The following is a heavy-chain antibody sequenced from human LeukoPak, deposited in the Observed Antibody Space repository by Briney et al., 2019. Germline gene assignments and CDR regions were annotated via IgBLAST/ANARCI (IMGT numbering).Heavy chain of an antibody. J-gene: IGHJ6*02. V-gene: IGHV3-48*01. CDR3: ARDLRVPAATYYYYGMDV. CDR2: ISSSSSTI. D-gene: IGHD2-2*01. Sequence: GGSLRLSCAASGFTFSSYSMNWVRQAPGKGLEWVSYISSSSSTIYYADSVKGRFTISRDNAKNSLYLQMNSLRAEDTAVYYCARDLRVPAATYYYYGMDVWGQGTTVTVSS. CDR1: GFTFSSYS.